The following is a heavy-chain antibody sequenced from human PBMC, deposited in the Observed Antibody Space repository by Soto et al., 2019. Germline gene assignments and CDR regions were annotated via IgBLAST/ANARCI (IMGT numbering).Heavy chain of an antibody. D-gene: IGHD4-17*01. CDR1: GFTFSDHW. CDR3: AKDITEYDYGEMYV. V-gene: IGHV3-9*01. J-gene: IGHJ6*02. Sequence: GGSLRLSCAASGFTFSDHWMHWVRQAPGKGLEWVSGISWNSGSIGYADSVKGRFTISRDNAKNSLYLQMNSLRAEDTALYYCAKDITEYDYGEMYVWGQGTTVTVSS. CDR2: ISWNSGSI.